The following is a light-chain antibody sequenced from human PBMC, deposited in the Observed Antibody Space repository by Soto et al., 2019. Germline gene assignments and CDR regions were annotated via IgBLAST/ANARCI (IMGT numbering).Light chain of an antibody. CDR2: LNSDGSH. J-gene: IGLJ3*02. CDR3: QTWGTARV. V-gene: IGLV4-69*01. CDR1: SGHSSYA. Sequence: QLVLTQSPSDSACLGASVKLTCTLSSGHSSYAIAWHQQQPEKGPRYLMKLNSDGSHNKGDGIPDRFSGSSSGAERYLTISSLQSEDEADYYCQTWGTARVFGGGTKLTVL.